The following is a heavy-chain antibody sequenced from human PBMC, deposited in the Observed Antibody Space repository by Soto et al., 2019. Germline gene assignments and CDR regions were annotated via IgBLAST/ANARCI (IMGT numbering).Heavy chain of an antibody. CDR2: IYYTGRT. J-gene: IGHJ4*02. CDR3: VTTGSYLSQIDY. CDR1: GGSITNNRFF. Sequence: PSETLSLTCTVSGGSITNNRFFWGWIRQPPGKGLEWIGSIYYTGRTSCNPSLASRLTISVDTSKSQFSLKLSSVTAADTAVYYCVTTGSYLSQIDYWGQGTLVTVSS. V-gene: IGHV4-39*01. D-gene: IGHD1-1*01.